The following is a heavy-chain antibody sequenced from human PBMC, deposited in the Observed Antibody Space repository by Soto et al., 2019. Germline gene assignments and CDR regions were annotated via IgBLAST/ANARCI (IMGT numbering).Heavy chain of an antibody. Sequence: ASVKVSCKASGYTFTSYYMHWVRQAPGQGLEWMGIINPSGGSTSYAQKFQGRVTMTRDTSTSTVYMELSSLRSEDTAVYYCARDRTAGATYYYDSSGYYTGAYFDYWGQGTLVTVSS. CDR3: ARDRTAGATYYYDSSGYYTGAYFDY. CDR1: GYTFTSYY. V-gene: IGHV1-46*01. J-gene: IGHJ4*02. D-gene: IGHD3-22*01. CDR2: INPSGGST.